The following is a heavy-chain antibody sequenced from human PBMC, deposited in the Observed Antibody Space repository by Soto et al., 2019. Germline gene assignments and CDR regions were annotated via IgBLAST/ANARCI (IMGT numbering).Heavy chain of an antibody. D-gene: IGHD2-2*01. J-gene: IGHJ6*02. Sequence: VQLVQSGAEVKKTGSSVKVFCKASGGTFSNYTISWVRQAPGQGLEWMGGIIPVFGTTDYEQKFQGRVTITADGSTSTAYMKLSSLRSADTAVYYCARSSPYIVVRKPTGNLDYYGMDVWGQGTTVTVSS. CDR1: GGTFSNYT. CDR2: IIPVFGTT. CDR3: ARSSPYIVVRKPTGNLDYYGMDV. V-gene: IGHV1-69*01.